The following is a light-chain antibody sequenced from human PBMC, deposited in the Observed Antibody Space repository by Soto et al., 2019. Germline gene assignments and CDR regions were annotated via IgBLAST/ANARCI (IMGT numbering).Light chain of an antibody. Sequence: IGETQSAVALSVTPEDRGTLPCRAGPGVTTNLAWHQQQSGPSPSLLIYDVSIRATGVPARFSATGSETDFTLTISGLQSGDSAVYFCQQYNNWPFSFAQGTRLEI. CDR2: DVS. J-gene: IGKJ5*01. CDR3: QQYNNWPFS. V-gene: IGKV3-15*01. CDR1: PGVTTN.